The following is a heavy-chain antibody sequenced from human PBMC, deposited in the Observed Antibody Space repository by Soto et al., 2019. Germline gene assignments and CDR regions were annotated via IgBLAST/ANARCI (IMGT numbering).Heavy chain of an antibody. Sequence: EVQLVESGGGLVQPGRSLRLSCAASGFTFDDYAMHWVRQAPGKGLEWVSGISWNSGSIGYADSMKGRFTISRDNAKNSLYLQMNSLRAEDTALYYCAKDTGQQLVRWCDAFDIWGQGTMVTVSS. CDR3: AKDTGQQLVRWCDAFDI. D-gene: IGHD6-13*01. CDR2: ISWNSGSI. CDR1: GFTFDDYA. V-gene: IGHV3-9*01. J-gene: IGHJ3*02.